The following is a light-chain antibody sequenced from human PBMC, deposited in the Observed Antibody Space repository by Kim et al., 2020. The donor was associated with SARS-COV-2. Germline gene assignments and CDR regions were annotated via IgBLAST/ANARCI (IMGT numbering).Light chain of an antibody. CDR2: DVN. CDR1: SSDVGGYDF. CDR3: GSYAGSYSAV. V-gene: IGLV2-11*03. J-gene: IGLJ2*01. Sequence: GQSVTIFCTGTSSDVGGYDFVSWYQQHPGKVPKLMIYDVNRRPSGVPDRFSGSKSGNTASLTISGLQADDEADYYCGSYAGSYSAVFGGGTQLTVL.